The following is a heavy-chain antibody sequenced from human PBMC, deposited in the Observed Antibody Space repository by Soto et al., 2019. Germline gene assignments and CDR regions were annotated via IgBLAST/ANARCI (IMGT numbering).Heavy chain of an antibody. V-gene: IGHV3-23*01. J-gene: IGHJ4*02. CDR1: GFTLSSYA. CDR2: ISGSDSGGST. Sequence: EVQLLESGGGLVQPGGSLRLSCAASGFTLSSYAMSWVRQAPGKGLEWVSAISGSDSGGSTFYADSVKGRFTISRDDSKNTLYLQMSSPRAEDTAMYYCAKVRVGIDVDFDYWGQGALVTVSS. CDR3: AKVRVGIDVDFDY. D-gene: IGHD2-21*01.